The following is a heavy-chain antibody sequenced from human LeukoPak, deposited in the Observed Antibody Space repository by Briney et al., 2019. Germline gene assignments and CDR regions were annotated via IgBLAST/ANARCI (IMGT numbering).Heavy chain of an antibody. CDR3: ARPQYYDSSGYLKFDY. J-gene: IGHJ4*02. CDR2: MNPNSGNT. CDR1: GYTFTSYD. Sequence: ASVKVSCKASGYTFTSYDINWVRQATGQGLEWMGWMNPNSGNTGYAQKFQGRVTITRNTSISTAYMELSSLKASDTAMYYCARPQYYDSSGYLKFDYWGQGTLVTVSS. V-gene: IGHV1-8*03. D-gene: IGHD3-22*01.